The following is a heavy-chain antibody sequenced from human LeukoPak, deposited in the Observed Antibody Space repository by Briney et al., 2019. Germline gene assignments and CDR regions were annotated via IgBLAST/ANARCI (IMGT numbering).Heavy chain of an antibody. CDR3: AHRDLYCSSASCYSADAFDL. J-gene: IGHJ3*01. CDR2: IYWDDVK. V-gene: IGHV2-5*02. D-gene: IGHD2-2*02. CDR1: GFSPRTSGVG. Sequence: SGPTLVNPTETLTLTCTFSGFSPRTSGVGVSWIRQPPGKALEWLSLIYWDDVKLYSPSLKSRLTITKDTSKNQVVLTMTNMDPVDTATYYCAHRDLYCSSASCYSADAFDLWGQGTMVTVSS.